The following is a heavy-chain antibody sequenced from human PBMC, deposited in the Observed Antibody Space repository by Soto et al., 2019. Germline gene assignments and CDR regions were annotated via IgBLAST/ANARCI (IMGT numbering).Heavy chain of an antibody. CDR1: GFTFSSYS. CDR2: ISSSSSYI. CDR3: ARGSYSTTYGMDA. D-gene: IGHD1-26*01. Sequence: GGSLRLSCAASGFTFSSYSMNWVRQAPGKGLEWVSSISSSSSYIYYADSVKGRFTISRDNAKNSLYLQMNSLRAEDTAVYYCARGSYSTTYGMDAWGQGTTVTVSS. V-gene: IGHV3-21*01. J-gene: IGHJ6*02.